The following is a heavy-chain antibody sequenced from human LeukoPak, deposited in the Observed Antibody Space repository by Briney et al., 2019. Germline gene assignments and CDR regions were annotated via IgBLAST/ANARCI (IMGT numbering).Heavy chain of an antibody. Sequence: ASVKVSCKASGYTFTGYYMHWVRQAPGQGLEWMGWINPNSGGTNYAQKFQGRVTMTRDTSISTAYMELSRLRSDDTAVYYCAIAYTGGERDPVAFDIWGQGTMVTVSS. CDR1: GYTFTGYY. CDR2: INPNSGGT. J-gene: IGHJ3*02. CDR3: AIAYTGGERDPVAFDI. D-gene: IGHD3-10*01. V-gene: IGHV1-2*02.